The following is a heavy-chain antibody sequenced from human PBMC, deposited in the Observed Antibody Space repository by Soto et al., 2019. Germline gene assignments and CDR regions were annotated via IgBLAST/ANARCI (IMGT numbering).Heavy chain of an antibody. V-gene: IGHV4-39*07. D-gene: IGHD2-21*02. CDR3: ARDLWGYCGTDCYPLDV. CDR1: CGSVSSTNYC. J-gene: IGHJ6*02. Sequence: PSETRSLTRTFPCGSVSSTNYCWGWIRQPPGKRLEWIGSIYYRGTTYYNPSLKSRVTLFVDTSKNQFSLKLNAVTAADTAVYYCARDLWGYCGTDCYPLDVWGQGTTVTVSS. CDR2: IYYRGTT.